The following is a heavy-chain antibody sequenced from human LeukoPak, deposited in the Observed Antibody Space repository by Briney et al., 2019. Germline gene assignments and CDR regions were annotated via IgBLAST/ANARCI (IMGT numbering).Heavy chain of an antibody. Sequence: AGGSLRLSCAASGFTFSSYGMDWVRQAPGKGLEWVAYIWYDGSNKYYADSVKGRFTISRDNTKNTLYLQMNSLRAEDTAMYYCARDVKGWCPLDYWGQGTLVTVSS. CDR1: GFTFSSYG. CDR2: IWYDGSNK. D-gene: IGHD6-19*01. V-gene: IGHV3-33*01. J-gene: IGHJ4*02. CDR3: ARDVKGWCPLDY.